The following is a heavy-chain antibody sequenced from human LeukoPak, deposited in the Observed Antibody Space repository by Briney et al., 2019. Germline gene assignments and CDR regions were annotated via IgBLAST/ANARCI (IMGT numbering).Heavy chain of an antibody. J-gene: IGHJ3*02. CDR1: GGSISSGSYY. D-gene: IGHD3-10*01. CDR2: IYTSGRT. Sequence: SETLSLTCTVSGGSISSGSYYWSWIRQPAGKGLEWIGRIYTSGRTNYNPSLKSRVTISVDTSKNQLSLKLSSVTAADTAVYYCARYYYGSPFGIWGQGTMVTVSS. CDR3: ARYYYGSPFGI. V-gene: IGHV4-61*02.